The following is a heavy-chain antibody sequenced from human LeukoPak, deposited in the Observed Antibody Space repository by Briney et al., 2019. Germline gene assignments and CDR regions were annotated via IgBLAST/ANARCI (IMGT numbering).Heavy chain of an antibody. J-gene: IGHJ4*02. CDR2: ISYDGSNK. V-gene: IGHV3-30-3*01. D-gene: IGHD3-3*01. Sequence: GGSLRLSCAASGFAFSSYAMHWVRQAPGKGLEWVAAISYDGSNKYNADSLKGRFTISRDNSNNTLYLQMNSLTPEDTAVYYCARWTYKSAWGVVERVDYWGQGTLVTVSS. CDR1: GFAFSSYA. CDR3: ARWTYKSAWGVVERVDY.